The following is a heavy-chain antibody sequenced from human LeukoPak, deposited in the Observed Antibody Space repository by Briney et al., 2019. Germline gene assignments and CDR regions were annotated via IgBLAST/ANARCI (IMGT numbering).Heavy chain of an antibody. D-gene: IGHD3-9*01. CDR2: ISSNGGST. CDR3: VKGMEDYDILTGVLDV. V-gene: IGHV3-64D*06. Sequence: SGGSLRLSCLVSGFSFSSYAMHWVRQAPGKGLEYVSAISSNGGSTYYADSVKGRFTISRDNSKNTLYLQMSSLRAEDTAVYYCVKGMEDYDILTGVLDVWGQGTTVTVSS. CDR1: GFSFSSYA. J-gene: IGHJ6*02.